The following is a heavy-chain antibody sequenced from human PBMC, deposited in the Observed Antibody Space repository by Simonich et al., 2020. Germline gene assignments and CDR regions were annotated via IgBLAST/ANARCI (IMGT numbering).Heavy chain of an antibody. D-gene: IGHD5-12*01. CDR1: AFTFSSYS. J-gene: IGHJ3*02. V-gene: IGHV3-48*01. CDR3: ARDSSYYAFDI. CDR2: ISSSSSTI. Sequence: EVQLVESGGGLVQPGGSLRLSCAASAFTFSSYSMNWVRQAPGKGLEWVSYISSSSSTIYYADSVKGRFTISRDNAKNSLYLQMNSLRAEDTAVYYCARDSSYYAFDIWGQGTMVTVSS.